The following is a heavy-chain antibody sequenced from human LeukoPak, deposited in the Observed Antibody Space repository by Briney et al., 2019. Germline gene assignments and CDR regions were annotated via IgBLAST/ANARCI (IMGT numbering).Heavy chain of an antibody. CDR3: ARVLPRSYYDSSGAFDY. J-gene: IGHJ4*02. Sequence: GGSLRLSCAASGFTFSSYSMNWVRQAPGKGLEWVSSISSSSSYIYYADSVKGRFTISRDNAKNSLYLQMNSLRAEDTAVYYCARVLPRSYYDSSGAFDYWGQGTLVTVSS. CDR2: ISSSSSYI. V-gene: IGHV3-21*01. D-gene: IGHD3-22*01. CDR1: GFTFSSYS.